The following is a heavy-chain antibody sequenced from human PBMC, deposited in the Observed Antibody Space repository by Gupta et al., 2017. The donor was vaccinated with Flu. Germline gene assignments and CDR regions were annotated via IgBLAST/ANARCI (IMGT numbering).Heavy chain of an antibody. CDR1: GFTFSSYG. Sequence: QVQLVESGGGVVQPGRSLRLSCAASGFTFSSYGMHWVRQAPGKGLEWVAVIWYDGSNKYYADSVKGRFTIARDNSKNTLYRQMNSLRAEDTAVYYCARAGQTYYYDSSGYYLDYWGQGTLVTVSS. J-gene: IGHJ4*02. CDR2: IWYDGSNK. D-gene: IGHD3-22*01. CDR3: ARAGQTYYYDSSGYYLDY. V-gene: IGHV3-33*01.